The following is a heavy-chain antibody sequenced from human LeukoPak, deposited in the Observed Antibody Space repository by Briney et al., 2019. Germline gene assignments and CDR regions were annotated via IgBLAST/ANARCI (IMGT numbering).Heavy chain of an antibody. J-gene: IGHJ4*02. D-gene: IGHD3-22*01. V-gene: IGHV3-21*01. CDR3: ARDLLYYYDSSGYPTSY. CDR1: GFTFSSYS. CDR2: ISSSSSYI. Sequence: GGSLRLSCAASGFTFSSYSMNWVRQAPGKGLEWVSSISSSSSYIYYADSVKGRFTISRDNAKNSLYLQVNSLRAEDTAVYYCARDLLYYYDSSGYPTSYWGQGTLVTVSS.